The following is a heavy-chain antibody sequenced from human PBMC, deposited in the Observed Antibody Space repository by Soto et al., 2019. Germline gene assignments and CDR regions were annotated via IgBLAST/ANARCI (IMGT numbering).Heavy chain of an antibody. CDR2: IIPIIGII. CDR3: AGDPDSHYNDSHASSYP. V-gene: IGHV1-69*08. D-gene: IGHD4-4*01. CDR1: GGTFSTYT. Sequence: QVQLVQSGAEVKKPGSSVKVSCKASGGTFSTYTITWVRQAPGQGLEWMGRIIPIIGIINYAQKFQGRVTISADKFTDTAYMELTGLRYDDTAVYYCAGDPDSHYNDSHASSYPWGQGTLVTVSS. J-gene: IGHJ5*02.